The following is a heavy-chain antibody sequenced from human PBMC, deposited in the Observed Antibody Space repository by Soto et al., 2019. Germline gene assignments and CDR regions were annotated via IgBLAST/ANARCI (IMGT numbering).Heavy chain of an antibody. CDR1: GFTFSSYG. CDR2: ISYDGRNK. D-gene: IGHD3-10*01. Sequence: QVQLVESGGGVVQPGRSLRLSCAASGFTFSSYGMHWVRQAPGKGLEWVAVISYDGRNKYYADSVKGRFTISRDNSKNALYLHMNSLRAEDTAVYYCAKGGEGFDYWGQGTLVTVSA. V-gene: IGHV3-30*18. CDR3: AKGGEGFDY. J-gene: IGHJ4*02.